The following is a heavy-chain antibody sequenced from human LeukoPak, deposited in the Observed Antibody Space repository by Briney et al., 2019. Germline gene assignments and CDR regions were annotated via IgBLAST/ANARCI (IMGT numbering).Heavy chain of an antibody. CDR1: GYTFTTYW. V-gene: IGHV5-51*01. CDR2: IYPGDSDT. Sequence: GESLKISCKGSGYTFTTYWIGWVRQMPGRGLEWMGIIYPGDSDTRYSPSFQGQVTLSADKSISTAYLQWSSLKASDTAMYYCARRMAAAGSPFHYWGQGTLVTVSS. D-gene: IGHD6-13*01. CDR3: ARRMAAAGSPFHY. J-gene: IGHJ4*02.